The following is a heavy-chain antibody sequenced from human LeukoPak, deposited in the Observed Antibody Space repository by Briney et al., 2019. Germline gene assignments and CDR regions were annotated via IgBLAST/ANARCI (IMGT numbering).Heavy chain of an antibody. CDR1: GYTFTSYD. CDR2: MNPDTGNT. J-gene: IGHJ4*02. V-gene: IGHV1-8*01. CDR3: ARRPFKYYDISTGSYRSEFDY. D-gene: IGHD3-9*01. Sequence: GASVKVSCKASGYTFTSYDINWVRQATGQGLEWMGWMNPDTGNTGYAQKFQGRVTMTRNTSISTAYMELSSLKSEDTAVYYCARRPFKYYDISTGSYRSEFDYWGQGTLVTVSS.